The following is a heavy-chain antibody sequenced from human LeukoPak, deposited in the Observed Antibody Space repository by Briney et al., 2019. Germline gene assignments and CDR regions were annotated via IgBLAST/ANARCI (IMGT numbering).Heavy chain of an antibody. Sequence: ASVKVSCKASGYTFTSYGISWVRQATGQGLEWMGWISAYNGNTNYAQKLQGRVTMTTDTSTSTAYMELRSLRSDDTAVYYCARDRVAPTFNWFDPWGQGTLVTVSS. D-gene: IGHD2/OR15-2a*01. CDR2: ISAYNGNT. J-gene: IGHJ5*02. CDR1: GYTFTSYG. CDR3: ARDRVAPTFNWFDP. V-gene: IGHV1-18*04.